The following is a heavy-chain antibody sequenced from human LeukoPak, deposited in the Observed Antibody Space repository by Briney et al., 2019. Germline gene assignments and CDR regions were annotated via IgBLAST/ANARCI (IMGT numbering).Heavy chain of an antibody. V-gene: IGHV1-69*04. CDR1: GGTFSSYA. D-gene: IGHD3-22*01. J-gene: IGHJ4*02. Sequence: SVKVSCKASGGTFSSYAISWVRQAPGQGLEWMGRIIPILGIANYAQKFQGRVTITADKSTSTAYMELSSLRSEDTAVYYCVRDYDSSGTHDYWGQGTLVTVSS. CDR2: IIPILGIA. CDR3: VRDYDSSGTHDY.